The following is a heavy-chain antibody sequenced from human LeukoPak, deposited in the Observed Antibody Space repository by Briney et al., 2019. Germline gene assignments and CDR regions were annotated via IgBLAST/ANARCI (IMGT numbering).Heavy chain of an antibody. CDR2: MYTSGSP. D-gene: IGHD4-23*01. Sequence: SETLSLTCTVSIGSISSYYWNWIRQPAGKGLEWMGRMYTSGSPNYNPSLKSRVTMSVDTSKNQFSLKLSSVTAADTAVYYCARTSYGGHWYFDLWGRGTLVTVSS. CDR3: ARTSYGGHWYFDL. CDR1: IGSISSYY. V-gene: IGHV4-4*07. J-gene: IGHJ2*01.